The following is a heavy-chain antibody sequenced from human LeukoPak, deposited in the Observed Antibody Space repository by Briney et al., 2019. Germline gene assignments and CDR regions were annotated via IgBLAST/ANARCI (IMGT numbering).Heavy chain of an antibody. J-gene: IGHJ1*01. CDR1: GASITSFH. Sequence: PSETLSLTCTVSGASITSFHWTWIRQPAGKGLEWIGLIYSSGSTIYNPSLQSRVAMSVDMTKNQLSLKLSSVTAADTAMYYCARDPTAWGQGTLVTVSS. D-gene: IGHD1-14*01. CDR3: ARDPTA. CDR2: IYSSGST. V-gene: IGHV4-4*07.